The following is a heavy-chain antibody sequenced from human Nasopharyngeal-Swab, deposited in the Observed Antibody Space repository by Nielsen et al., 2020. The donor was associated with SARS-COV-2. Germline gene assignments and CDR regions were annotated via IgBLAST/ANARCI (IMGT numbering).Heavy chain of an antibody. D-gene: IGHD3-16*01. CDR3: ARDRPHWGCDY. Sequence: GESLKISCAASGFTFSSYDMHWVRQATGKGLEWVSAIGTAGDTYYPGSVKGRFTISRENAKNSLYLQMNSLRAEDTAVYYCARDRPHWGCDYWGQGTLVTVSS. V-gene: IGHV3-13*01. J-gene: IGHJ4*02. CDR2: IGTAGDT. CDR1: GFTFSSYD.